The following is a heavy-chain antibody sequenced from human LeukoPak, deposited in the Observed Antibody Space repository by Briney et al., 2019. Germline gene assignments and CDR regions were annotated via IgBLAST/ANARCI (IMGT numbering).Heavy chain of an antibody. CDR2: IDQDGSEN. CDR1: ASTFSRNW. Sequence: GASLTLFCAASASTFSRNWMSSVRQGPGEGMEWVANIDQDGSENKYVESVKGRFIISRYNAKNSVYLQRNGLRVEDTAVYYCTRDRGYSTFDYWGPETLVTVSS. V-gene: IGHV3-7*01. D-gene: IGHD6-13*01. CDR3: TRDRGYSTFDY. J-gene: IGHJ4*02.